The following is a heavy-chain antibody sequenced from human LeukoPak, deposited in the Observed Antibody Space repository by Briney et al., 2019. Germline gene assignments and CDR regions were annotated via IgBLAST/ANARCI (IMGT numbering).Heavy chain of an antibody. CDR2: MNPNSSNT. J-gene: IGHJ3*02. V-gene: IGHV1-8*01. CDR3: ARADDAFDI. Sequence: ASVKVSCKASGYTFTSYDINWVRQATGQGLEWMGWMNPNSSNTGYTQKFQGRVTMTRNTSTSTAYMELSSLRSEDTAVYYCARADDAFDIWGQGTMVTVSS. CDR1: GYTFTSYD.